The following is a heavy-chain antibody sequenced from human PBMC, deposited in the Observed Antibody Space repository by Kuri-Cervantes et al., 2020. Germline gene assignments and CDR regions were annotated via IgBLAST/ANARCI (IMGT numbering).Heavy chain of an antibody. V-gene: IGHV3-21*01. CDR3: ARDGDWELGIDY. Sequence: GESLKISCAASGFTFSSYAMSWVRQAPGKGLEWVSSISSSSSYIYYADSVKGRFTISRDNAKNSLYLQMNSLRAEDTAVYYCARDGDWELGIDYWGQGTLVTVSS. J-gene: IGHJ4*02. CDR1: GFTFSSYA. D-gene: IGHD7-27*01. CDR2: ISSSSSYI.